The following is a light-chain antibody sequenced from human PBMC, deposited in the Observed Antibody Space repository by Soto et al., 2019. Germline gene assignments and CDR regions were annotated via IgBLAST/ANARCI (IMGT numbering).Light chain of an antibody. Sequence: QSVLTQSPSASGSPGQSVTISCTGTSSDVGAYKYVSWYQQYPGKAPKLMIYEVSKRPSGVPDRFSGSKSGNTASLTVSGLQAEDEADYYCTSYVGSNIWVFGGGTKLTVL. CDR2: EVS. CDR1: SSDVGAYKY. V-gene: IGLV2-8*01. J-gene: IGLJ3*02. CDR3: TSYVGSNIWV.